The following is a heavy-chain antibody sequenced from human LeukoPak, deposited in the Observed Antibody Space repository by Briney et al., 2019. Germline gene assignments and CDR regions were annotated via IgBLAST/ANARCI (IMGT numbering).Heavy chain of an antibody. CDR2: INRDGSDK. V-gene: IGHV3-7*03. Sequence: GGSLRLSRAASGFTFSSYWMSWVRQAPGKGLEWVANINRDGSDKYYVDSVKGRFTISRDNAKNSLYLQMNSLRAEDTAVYYCARNVYTLYWGQGTLVTVSS. CDR1: GFTFSSYW. D-gene: IGHD5/OR15-5a*01. CDR3: ARNVYTLY. J-gene: IGHJ4*02.